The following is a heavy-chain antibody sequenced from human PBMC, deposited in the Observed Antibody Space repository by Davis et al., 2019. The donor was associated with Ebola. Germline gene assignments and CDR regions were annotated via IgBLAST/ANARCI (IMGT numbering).Heavy chain of an antibody. CDR3: AGNPGINGNWFDP. J-gene: IGHJ5*02. Sequence: PSETLSLTCTVSGGSISSYYWSWIRQPPGKGLEWIGYIYYSGGTNYNPSLKSRVTISVDTSKNQCSLKLYSVTAAATAVYYCAGNPGINGNWFDPWGQGTLVTVSS. CDR2: IYYSGGT. D-gene: IGHD1-20*01. V-gene: IGHV4-59*08. CDR1: GGSISSYY.